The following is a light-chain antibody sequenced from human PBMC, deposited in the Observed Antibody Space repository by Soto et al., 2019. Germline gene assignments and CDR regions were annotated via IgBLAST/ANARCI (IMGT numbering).Light chain of an antibody. CDR1: SSDIGAYDY. CDR2: DVS. V-gene: IGLV2-14*03. Sequence: QSVLTQPASVAGSPGQSITLSCPGTSSDIGAYDYVSWYQQHPGGVPKLLIYDVSSRPSGVSSRFSGSKSGNTASLTISGRQSDDESDYYCSSFADASARDYVFGGGTKVTVL. CDR3: SSFADASARDYV. J-gene: IGLJ1*01.